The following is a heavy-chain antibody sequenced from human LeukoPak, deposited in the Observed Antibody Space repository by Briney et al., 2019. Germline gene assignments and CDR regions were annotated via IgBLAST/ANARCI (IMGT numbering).Heavy chain of an antibody. Sequence: SETLSLTCTVSGGSISSYYWSWIRQPPGKGLEWIGYIYTSGSTNYNPSLKSRVTISVDTSKNQFSLKLSSVTAADTAVYYCARLCSSTSCPIDYWGQGTPVTVSS. CDR1: GGSISSYY. V-gene: IGHV4-4*09. CDR3: ARLCSSTSCPIDY. CDR2: IYTSGST. D-gene: IGHD2-2*01. J-gene: IGHJ4*02.